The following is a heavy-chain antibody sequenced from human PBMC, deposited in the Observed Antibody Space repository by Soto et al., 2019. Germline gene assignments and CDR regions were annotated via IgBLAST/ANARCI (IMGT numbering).Heavy chain of an antibody. Sequence: QVQLQESGPGLVKPSETLSLTCTVSGDSVSSGGNYWSWIRQPPGEGLEWIAYIHYSGSVNYNPSLKSRVTISVDTSNNQVSLRLNSVTAADTAFYYCARGGGYCDSTSCHTYYFDYWGQGPLVTVSS. V-gene: IGHV4-61*08. CDR2: IHYSGSV. CDR3: ARGGGYCDSTSCHTYYFDY. CDR1: GDSVSSGGNY. J-gene: IGHJ4*02. D-gene: IGHD2-2*02.